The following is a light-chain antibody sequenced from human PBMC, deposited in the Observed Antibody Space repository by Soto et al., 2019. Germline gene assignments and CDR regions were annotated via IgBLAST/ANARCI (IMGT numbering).Light chain of an antibody. Sequence: QSVLTQPPSASGTPGQRVTISCSGSSSNIGSNTVNWYQQLPGTAPKLLIYNNDQRPSGVPDRISGSKSGTSASLAISGLQSEDEADYYCGALDDSLNGRVFGGGTKLTVL. CDR2: NND. V-gene: IGLV1-44*01. CDR1: SSNIGSNT. J-gene: IGLJ3*02. CDR3: GALDDSLNGRV.